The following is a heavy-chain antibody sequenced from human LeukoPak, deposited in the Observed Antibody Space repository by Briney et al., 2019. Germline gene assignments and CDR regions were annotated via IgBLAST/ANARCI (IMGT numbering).Heavy chain of an antibody. CDR2: ISYDGSNK. Sequence: GGSLRLSCAASGFTFSSYAMHWVRQAPGKGLEWVALISYDGSNKYYGDSVKGRFTISRDNSKNTLYLQMNSLRAEDTAVYYCAKAPLLGWFDPWGQGTLVTVSS. CDR1: GFTFSSYA. J-gene: IGHJ5*02. D-gene: IGHD7-27*01. CDR3: AKAPLLGWFDP. V-gene: IGHV3-30*07.